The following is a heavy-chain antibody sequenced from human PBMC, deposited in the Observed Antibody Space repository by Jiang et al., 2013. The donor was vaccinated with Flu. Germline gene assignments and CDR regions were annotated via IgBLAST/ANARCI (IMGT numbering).Heavy chain of an antibody. CDR2: VFYVGTT. CDR3: ARLLRGYSFFDY. V-gene: IGHV4-39*01. J-gene: IGHJ4*02. CDR1: DDSISISSFY. D-gene: IGHD5-18*01. Sequence: ETLSLTCSASDDSISISSFYRAWIRQPPGKGLEWIGSVFYVGTTNYSPSLKSRVTISVDMPKSQFSLSLTSVTAADTAIYYCARLLRGYSFFDYWSPGSLVTVSS.